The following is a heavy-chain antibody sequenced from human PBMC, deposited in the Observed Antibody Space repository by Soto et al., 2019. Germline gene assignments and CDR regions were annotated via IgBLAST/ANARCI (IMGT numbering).Heavy chain of an antibody. V-gene: IGHV3-23*01. J-gene: IGHJ6*03. Sequence: GGSLRLSCAASGFTFSSYAMSWVRQAPGKGLEWVSAISGSGGSTYYADSVKGRFTISGDNSKNTLYLQMNSLRAEDTAVYYCAKDRYSGYETGGYYYYYMDVWGKGTTVTVSS. CDR1: GFTFSSYA. CDR2: ISGSGGST. D-gene: IGHD5-12*01. CDR3: AKDRYSGYETGGYYYYYMDV.